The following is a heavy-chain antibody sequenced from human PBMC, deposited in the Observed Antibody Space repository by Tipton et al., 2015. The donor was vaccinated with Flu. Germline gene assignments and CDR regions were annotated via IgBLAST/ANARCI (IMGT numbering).Heavy chain of an antibody. J-gene: IGHJ3*02. D-gene: IGHD2-8*02. CDR3: ARRDCAGGICYSRVYDAFDI. CDR1: GGSISSSSYY. CDR2: IYYSGST. V-gene: IGHV4-39*07. Sequence: TLSLTCTVSGGSISSSSYYWGWIRQPPGKGLEWIGSIYYSGSTYYNPSLKSRVTISVDTSKNQFSLKLSSVTAADTAVYYCARRDCAGGICYSRVYDAFDIWGQGTLVTVSS.